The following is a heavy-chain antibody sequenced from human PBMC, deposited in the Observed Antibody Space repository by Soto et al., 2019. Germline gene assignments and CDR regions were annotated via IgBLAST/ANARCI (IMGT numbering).Heavy chain of an antibody. V-gene: IGHV1-69*06. D-gene: IGHD2-2*01. J-gene: IGHJ6*02. CDR2: IIPIFGTA. CDR1: GGTFSSYA. CDR3: ARDTPYCSSTSCPDYGMDV. Sequence: GASVKVSCKASGGTFSSYAISWVRQAPGQGLEWMGGIIPIFGTANYAQKFQGRVTITADKSTSTAYMELSSLRSEDTAVYYCARDTPYCSSTSCPDYGMDVWGQGTTVTVSS.